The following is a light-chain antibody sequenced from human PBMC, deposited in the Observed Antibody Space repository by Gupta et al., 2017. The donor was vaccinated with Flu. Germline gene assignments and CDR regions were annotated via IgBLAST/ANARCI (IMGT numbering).Light chain of an antibody. Sequence: AIRMTQSPSPFSASTGDRVTITCRASQGISSYLAWYQQKPGKAPKLLIYAASTLQSGVPSRFSGSGSGTDFTLTISCLQPEDFATYYCQQYYSYPRTFGQGTKVEIK. V-gene: IGKV1-8*01. CDR1: QGISSY. J-gene: IGKJ1*01. CDR3: QQYYSYPRT. CDR2: AAS.